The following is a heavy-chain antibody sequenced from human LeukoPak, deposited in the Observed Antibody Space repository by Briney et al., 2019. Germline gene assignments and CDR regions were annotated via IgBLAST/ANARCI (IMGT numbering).Heavy chain of an antibody. CDR1: GFTFSSYS. Sequence: GESLRLSCAASGFTFSSYSMNWVRQAPGKGLEWVSSISSSSSYIYYADSVKGRFTISRDNAKNSLYLQTNSLRAEDTAVYYCARESTMVRGALDYWGQGTLVTVSS. CDR2: ISSSSSYI. CDR3: ARESTMVRGALDY. V-gene: IGHV3-21*01. J-gene: IGHJ4*02. D-gene: IGHD3-10*01.